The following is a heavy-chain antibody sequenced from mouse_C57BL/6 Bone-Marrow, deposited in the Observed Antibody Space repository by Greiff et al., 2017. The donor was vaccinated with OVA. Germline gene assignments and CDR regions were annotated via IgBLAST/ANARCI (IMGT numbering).Heavy chain of an antibody. CDR1: GFSFNTYA. J-gene: IGHJ4*01. Sequence: EVKLMESGGGLVQPKGSLKLSCAASGFSFNTYAMNWVRQAPGKGLEWVARIRSKSNNYATYYADSVKDRFTISRDDSESMLYLQMNNLKTEDTAMYYCVRHRDSNYDAMDYWGQGTSVTVSS. D-gene: IGHD2-5*01. V-gene: IGHV10-1*01. CDR2: IRSKSNNYAT. CDR3: VRHRDSNYDAMDY.